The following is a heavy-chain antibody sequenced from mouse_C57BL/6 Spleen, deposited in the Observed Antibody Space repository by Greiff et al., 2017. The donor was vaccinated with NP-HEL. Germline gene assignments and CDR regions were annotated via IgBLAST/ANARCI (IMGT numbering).Heavy chain of an antibody. CDR2: INPSNGGT. J-gene: IGHJ3*01. V-gene: IGHV1-53*01. Sequence: QVQLKQSGTELVKPGASVKLSCKASGYTFTSYWMHWVKQRPGQGLEWIGNINPSNGGTNYNEKFKSKATLTVDKSSSTAYMQLSSLTSEDSAVYYCAREVYYYGSSPWFAYWGQGTLVTVSA. CDR1: GYTFTSYW. D-gene: IGHD1-1*01. CDR3: AREVYYYGSSPWFAY.